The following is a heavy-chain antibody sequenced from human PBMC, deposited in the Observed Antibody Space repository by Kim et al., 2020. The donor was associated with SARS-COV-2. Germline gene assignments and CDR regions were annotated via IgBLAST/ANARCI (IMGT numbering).Heavy chain of an antibody. CDR3: ARGYYYDSSGYYYAPRFDY. CDR2: ISGSGGST. J-gene: IGHJ4*02. Sequence: GGSLRLSCAASGFTFSSYAMSWVRQAPGKGLEWVSAISGSGGSTYYADSVKGRFTISRDNSKNTLYLQMNSLRAEDTAVYYCARGYYYDSSGYYYAPRFDYWGQGPLVTVSS. CDR1: GFTFSSYA. D-gene: IGHD3-22*01. V-gene: IGHV3-23*01.